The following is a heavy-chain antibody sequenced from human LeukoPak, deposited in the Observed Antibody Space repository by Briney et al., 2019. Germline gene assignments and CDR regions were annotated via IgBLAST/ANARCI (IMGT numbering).Heavy chain of an antibody. Sequence: SETLSLTCTVSGYSISSGYYWGWIRQPPGKGLEWIGSIYHSGSTYYNPSLKSRVTISVDTSKNQFSLKLSSVTAADTAVYYCARYYYDSGGYYGGSAFDIWGQGTMVTVSS. D-gene: IGHD3-22*01. CDR1: GYSISSGYY. CDR2: IYHSGST. V-gene: IGHV4-38-2*02. CDR3: ARYYYDSGGYYGGSAFDI. J-gene: IGHJ3*02.